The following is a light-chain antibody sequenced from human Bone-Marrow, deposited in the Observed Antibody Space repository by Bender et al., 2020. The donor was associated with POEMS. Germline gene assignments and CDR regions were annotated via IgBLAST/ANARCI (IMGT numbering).Light chain of an antibody. Sequence: QSVLTQPPSASGTPGQRVTISCSGSSSHVGFKTVSWYQQLPGTAPKLLIYSNNQRPSGVPDRFSGSKSGTSASLAISGLQSEDEADYYCAAWEDSLNGWVFGGGTKLTVL. CDR1: SSHVGFKT. CDR2: SNN. CDR3: AAWEDSLNGWV. J-gene: IGLJ3*02. V-gene: IGLV1-44*01.